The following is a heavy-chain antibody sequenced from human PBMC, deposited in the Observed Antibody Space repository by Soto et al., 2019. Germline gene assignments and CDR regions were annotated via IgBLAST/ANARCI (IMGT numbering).Heavy chain of an antibody. Sequence: GGSLRLSCAASGFTFSSYAMSWVRQAPGKGLEWVSAISGSGGSTYYADSVKGRFTISRDNSKNTLYLQMNSLRAEDTAVYYCAKAKLSSSSRVNWFDLWGQGTLVTVSS. V-gene: IGHV3-23*01. CDR3: AKAKLSSSSRVNWFDL. CDR2: ISGSGGST. D-gene: IGHD6-6*01. J-gene: IGHJ5*02. CDR1: GFTFSSYA.